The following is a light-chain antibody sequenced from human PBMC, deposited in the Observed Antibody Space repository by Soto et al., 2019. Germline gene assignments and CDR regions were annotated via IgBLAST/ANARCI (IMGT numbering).Light chain of an antibody. CDR3: QQYNSYSFT. Sequence: DIQMTQSPSTLSASVGDRVTITCRASQSIGIYLAWYQQTPGTAPRLLIYDASRLASGAPSRFSGGGSATEFTLTINSPQPDDFAAYYCQQYNSYSFTFGPGTKVDFK. CDR1: QSIGIY. J-gene: IGKJ3*01. CDR2: DAS. V-gene: IGKV1-5*01.